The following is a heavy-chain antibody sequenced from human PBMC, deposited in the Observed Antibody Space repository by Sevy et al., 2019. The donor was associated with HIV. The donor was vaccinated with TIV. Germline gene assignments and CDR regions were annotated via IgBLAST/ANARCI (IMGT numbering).Heavy chain of an antibody. CDR2: INPSCGST. Sequence: ASVKVSCKASAYSFTSYDVHWVRQAPGQGLEWMGMINPSCGSTSYAQKFQGRVTMTRDTSTSTVYMDLSSLRSEDTAVYYCARGSPIVVGNTHEYFQHWGQGTLVTVSS. CDR1: AYSFTSYD. CDR3: ARGSPIVVGNTHEYFQH. J-gene: IGHJ1*01. D-gene: IGHD2-21*01. V-gene: IGHV1-46*01.